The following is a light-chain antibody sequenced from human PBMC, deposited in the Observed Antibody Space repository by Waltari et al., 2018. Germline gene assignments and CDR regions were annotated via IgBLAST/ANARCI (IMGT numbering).Light chain of an antibody. CDR1: SSDVGGYNY. J-gene: IGLJ2*01. CDR3: SSYTSSSTLEV. CDR2: DVS. V-gene: IGLV2-14*01. Sequence: QSALTQPASVSGSPGQSITISCTGTSSDVGGYNYVSWYQQHPGKAPKLMIYDVSKRPSGVSNRFSGSKSGNTASLTISGLQAEDEADYYCSSYTSSSTLEVFGGGTKLIVL.